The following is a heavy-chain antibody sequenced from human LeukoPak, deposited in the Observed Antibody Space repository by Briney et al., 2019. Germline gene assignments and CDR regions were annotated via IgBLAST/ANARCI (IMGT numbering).Heavy chain of an antibody. CDR2: IVGNGGGI. CDR3: AKRGVVIRVILVGFHKEAYYFDS. Sequence: SGGSLRLSCAASGFTFSTYAMNWVRQAPGKGLEWVSVIVGNGGGIEYADSVKGRFSISRDNSKNILYLQMNSLRAEDTAVYFCAKRGVVIRVILVGFHKEAYYFDSWGQGALVTVSS. CDR1: GFTFSTYA. V-gene: IGHV3-23*01. D-gene: IGHD3-22*01. J-gene: IGHJ4*02.